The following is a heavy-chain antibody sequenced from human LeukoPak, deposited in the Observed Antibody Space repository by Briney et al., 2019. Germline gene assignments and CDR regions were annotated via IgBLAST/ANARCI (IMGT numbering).Heavy chain of an antibody. V-gene: IGHV3-20*04. J-gene: IGHJ6*03. CDR2: INWHGGSA. CDR1: GFTFDDYD. Sequence: PGGSLRLSCAASGFTFDDYDMSWVRQGPGKGLERVSNINWHGGSANYADSVKGRFTISRDNAKNSLYLQMTSLRAEDTALYYCAKDATAVPGTVYMDVWGKGTTVTISS. D-gene: IGHD6-13*01. CDR3: AKDATAVPGTVYMDV.